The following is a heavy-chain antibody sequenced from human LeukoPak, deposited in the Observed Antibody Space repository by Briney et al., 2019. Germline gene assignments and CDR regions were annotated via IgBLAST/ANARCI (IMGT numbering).Heavy chain of an antibody. J-gene: IGHJ4*02. V-gene: IGHV4-30-4*01. CDR2: IYYSGST. CDR3: ARNCYGSGSAPFDY. Sequence: SETLSLTCTVSGGSISSGDYYWSWIRQPPGTGLEWIGYIYYSGSTYYNPSLKSRVTISVDTSKNQFSLKLSSVTAADTAVYYCARNCYGSGSAPFDYWGQGTLVTVSS. CDR1: GGSISSGDYY. D-gene: IGHD3-10*01.